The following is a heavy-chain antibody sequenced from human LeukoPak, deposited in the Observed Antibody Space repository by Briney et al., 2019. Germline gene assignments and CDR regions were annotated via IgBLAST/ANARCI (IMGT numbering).Heavy chain of an antibody. CDR1: GFTFDDYA. J-gene: IGHJ3*02. V-gene: IGHV3-9*01. CDR3: AKVGFTANAFDI. Sequence: GRSLRLSCAASGFTFDDYAMHWVRQAPGKGLEWVSGISWNSGSIGYADSVKGRFTISRDNAKTSLYLQMNSLRAEDTALYYCAKVGFTANAFDIWGQGTMVTVSS. CDR2: ISWNSGSI.